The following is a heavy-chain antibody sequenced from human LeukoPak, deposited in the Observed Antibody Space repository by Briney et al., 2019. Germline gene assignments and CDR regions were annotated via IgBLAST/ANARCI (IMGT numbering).Heavy chain of an antibody. V-gene: IGHV3-30*18. J-gene: IGHJ4*02. CDR1: GFTFSSYG. D-gene: IGHD3-10*01. Sequence: GRSLRLSCAASGFTFSSYGMHWVRQAPGKGLEWVAVISYDGSNKYYADSVKGRFTISRDNSKNTLYLQMNSLRAEDTAVYYCAKGKSGQDYFDYWGQGTLVTVSS. CDR2: ISYDGSNK. CDR3: AKGKSGQDYFDY.